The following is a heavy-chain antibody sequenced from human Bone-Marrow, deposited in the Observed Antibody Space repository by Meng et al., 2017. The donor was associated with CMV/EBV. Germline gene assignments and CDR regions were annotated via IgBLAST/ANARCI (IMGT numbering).Heavy chain of an antibody. CDR1: GYSFTNYW. D-gene: IGHD1-1*01. J-gene: IGHJ4*02. V-gene: IGHV5-51*01. CDR2: IYLVDSDT. Sequence: GESLKISCKGSGYSFTNYWIGWVRQMPGKGLEWMGIIYLVDSDTRYSPSFQGQVTISADKSISTAYLQWSSLRASDTAMYYCARWKTSEGFDYWGQGTLVTVSS. CDR3: ARWKTSEGFDY.